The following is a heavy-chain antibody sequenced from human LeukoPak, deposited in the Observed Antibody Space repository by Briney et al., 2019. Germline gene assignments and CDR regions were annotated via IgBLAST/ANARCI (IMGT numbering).Heavy chain of an antibody. CDR3: ARDDYDFWSGRDYYYYMDV. V-gene: IGHV1-8*01. CDR2: MNPNSGNT. D-gene: IGHD3-3*01. Sequence: ASVKVSCKASGYTFTRYDINCVRQATGQGLEWMGWMNPNSGNTGYAQKFQGRVTMTRNTSISTAYMELSSLRSEDTAVYYCARDDYDFWSGRDYYYYMDVWGKGTTVTVSS. CDR1: GYTFTRYD. J-gene: IGHJ6*03.